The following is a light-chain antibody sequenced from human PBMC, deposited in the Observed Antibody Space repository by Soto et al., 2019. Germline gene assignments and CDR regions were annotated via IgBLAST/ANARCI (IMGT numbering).Light chain of an antibody. J-gene: IGLJ1*01. CDR1: SSNIGAGND. V-gene: IGLV2-14*01. Sequence: QSVLTQPPSVSGAPGQRVTISCTGSSSNIGAGNDVHWYQQHPGKAPKLMIYEVSNRPSGVSNRFSGSKSGNTASLTISGLQAEDEADYYCSSYTSSSNYVFGTGTKVTVL. CDR3: SSYTSSSNYV. CDR2: EVS.